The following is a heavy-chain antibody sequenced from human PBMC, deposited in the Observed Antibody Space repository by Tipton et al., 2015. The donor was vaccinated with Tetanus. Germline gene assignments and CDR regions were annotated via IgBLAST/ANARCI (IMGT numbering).Heavy chain of an antibody. CDR2: IYYSGST. V-gene: IGHV4-39*01. CDR3: ASTIESAAANWYFDL. Sequence: TLSLTCTVSGGSISSSSYYWGWIRQPPGKGLEWIGSIYYSGSTYYNPSLKSRVTISVDTSKNQFSLKRSPVTAADTAVYYCASTIESAAANWYFDLWGRGTLVTVSS. D-gene: IGHD2-2*01. CDR1: GGSISSSSYY. J-gene: IGHJ2*01.